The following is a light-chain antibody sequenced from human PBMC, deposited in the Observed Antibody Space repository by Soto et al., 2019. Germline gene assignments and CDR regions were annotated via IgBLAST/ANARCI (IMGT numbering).Light chain of an antibody. CDR3: QQRSNWPKT. CDR2: GAS. J-gene: IGKJ1*01. CDR1: QSVSSN. V-gene: IGKV3-15*01. Sequence: EIVLTQSPATLSVSPGERATLSCRASQSVSSNLTWYQQNPGQAPRLLIYGASARATGIPARFSGNESGTEFTLTISSLQSEDFAVYYCQQRSNWPKTFGQGTKVDIK.